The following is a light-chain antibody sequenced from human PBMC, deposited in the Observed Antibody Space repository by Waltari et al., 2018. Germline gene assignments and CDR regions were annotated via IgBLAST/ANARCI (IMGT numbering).Light chain of an antibody. CDR3: QQYNNWLEIT. CDR2: GAS. Sequence: EIVMTQSPTTLSVSPGERATLSCRASQSVGINLAWYQQKPGQAHRLLIYGASNRSTGIPARFSGSGSRTEFTLTISSLQSEDFAIYYCQQYNNWLEITFGPGTKVDIK. J-gene: IGKJ3*01. CDR1: QSVGIN. V-gene: IGKV3D-15*01.